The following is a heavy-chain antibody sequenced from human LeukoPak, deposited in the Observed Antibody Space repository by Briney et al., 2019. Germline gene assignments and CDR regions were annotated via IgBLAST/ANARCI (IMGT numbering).Heavy chain of an antibody. Sequence: ASVKVSCKASGYTFTGYYMHWVRQAPGQGLEWMGWISAYNGNTNYAQKLQGRVTMTTDTSTSTAYMELRSLRSDDTAVYYCARDRGSYYAGEFDYWGQGTLVTVSS. CDR2: ISAYNGNT. V-gene: IGHV1-18*04. D-gene: IGHD1-26*01. CDR3: ARDRGSYYAGEFDY. CDR1: GYTFTGYY. J-gene: IGHJ4*02.